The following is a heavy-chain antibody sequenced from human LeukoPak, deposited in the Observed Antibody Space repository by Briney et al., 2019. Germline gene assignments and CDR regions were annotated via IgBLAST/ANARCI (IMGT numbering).Heavy chain of an antibody. Sequence: PGASVKVSCNVSGYTLTEISMHWVRQAPGKGLEWMGGFDPEDGATIYAQKFQGRVTMTEDTSTDTAYMELSSLRSEDTAVYYCATGPKGQLLPAYWGQGTLVTVSS. V-gene: IGHV1-24*01. CDR3: ATGPKGQLLPAY. CDR2: FDPEDGAT. J-gene: IGHJ4*02. D-gene: IGHD1-26*01. CDR1: GYTLTEIS.